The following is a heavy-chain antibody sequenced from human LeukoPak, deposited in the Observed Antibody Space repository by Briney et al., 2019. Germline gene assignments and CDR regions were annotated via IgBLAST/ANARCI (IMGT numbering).Heavy chain of an antibody. CDR3: ARTPANYYGSGSYSSRGY. J-gene: IGHJ4*02. Sequence: SETLSLTCTVSGGSISSYYWSWIRQPPGKGLEWIGYIYYSGSTYYNPSLKSRVTISVDTSKNQFSLKLSSVTAADTAVYYCARTPANYYGSGSYSSRGYWGQGTLVTVSS. CDR2: IYYSGST. CDR1: GGSISSYY. D-gene: IGHD3-10*01. V-gene: IGHV4-59*04.